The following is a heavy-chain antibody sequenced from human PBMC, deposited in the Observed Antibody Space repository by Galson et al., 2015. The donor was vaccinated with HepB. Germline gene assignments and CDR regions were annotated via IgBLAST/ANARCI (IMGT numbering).Heavy chain of an antibody. V-gene: IGHV6-1*01. J-gene: IGHJ6*02. CDR3: ARSTRNPRYYYGSGSDGMDV. D-gene: IGHD3-10*01. CDR2: TYYRSKWYN. Sequence: CAISGDSVSSNSAAWNWIRQSPSRGLEWLGRTYYRSKWYNDYAVSVKSRITINPDTSKNQFSLQLNSVTPEDTAVYYCARSTRNPRYYYGSGSDGMDVWGQGTTVTVSS. CDR1: GDSVSSNSAA.